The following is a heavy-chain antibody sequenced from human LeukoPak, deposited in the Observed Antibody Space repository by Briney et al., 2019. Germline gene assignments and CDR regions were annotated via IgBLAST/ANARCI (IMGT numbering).Heavy chain of an antibody. CDR2: IYSGGST. Sequence: GGSLRLSCAASGFTFSSYSMNWVRQAPGKGLEWVSVIYSGGSTYYADSVKGRFTISRDNSKNTLYLQMNSLRAEDTAVYYCARYLSDCSSTSCYYDAFDIWGQGTMVTVSS. V-gene: IGHV3-66*02. D-gene: IGHD2-2*01. CDR3: ARYLSDCSSTSCYYDAFDI. J-gene: IGHJ3*02. CDR1: GFTFSSYS.